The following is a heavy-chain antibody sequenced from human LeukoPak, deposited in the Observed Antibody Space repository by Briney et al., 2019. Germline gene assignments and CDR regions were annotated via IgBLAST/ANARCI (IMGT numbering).Heavy chain of an antibody. D-gene: IGHD2-2*01. CDR1: GFIFSTYD. V-gene: IGHV3-21*01. CDR3: AAMRACSSSTCNPFDK. CDR2: ITTGSHYI. J-gene: IGHJ4*02. Sequence: PGGSLRLSCAASGFIFSTYDMNWVRQAPGKGLEWVSLITTGSHYIYYADSVKGRFTISRDNARSSLFLQMSSLRADDTAVYYCAAMRACSSSTCNPFDKWGQGTLVTVSS.